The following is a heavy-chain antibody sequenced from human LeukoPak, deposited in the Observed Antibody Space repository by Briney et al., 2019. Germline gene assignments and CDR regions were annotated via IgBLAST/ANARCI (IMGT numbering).Heavy chain of an antibody. Sequence: SETLSLTCTVSGGSISSGGYYWSWIRQHPGKGLEWIGYIYYSGSTYYNPSLKRRFTISVERSKNQFSLKLSSVTAADTAVYYCASFQWDFDYWGQGTLVTVSS. CDR2: IYYSGST. CDR3: ASFQWDFDY. J-gene: IGHJ4*02. D-gene: IGHD2-8*01. CDR1: GGSISSGGYY. V-gene: IGHV4-31*03.